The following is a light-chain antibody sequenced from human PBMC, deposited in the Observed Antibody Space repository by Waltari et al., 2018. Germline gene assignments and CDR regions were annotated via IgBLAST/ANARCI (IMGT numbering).Light chain of an antibody. CDR2: DVS. V-gene: IGLV2-14*03. J-gene: IGLJ2*01. CDR3: SSYTTTSTVV. Sequence: QSALTQPASVSGSPGQSITISCTGTSSDVGGFNYVSWYRQHPGKAPKLMIYDVSNRPSAVSSRFSGSNSGNTASLTISGLQAEDEADYYCSSYTTTSTVVFGGGTKVTVL. CDR1: SSDVGGFNY.